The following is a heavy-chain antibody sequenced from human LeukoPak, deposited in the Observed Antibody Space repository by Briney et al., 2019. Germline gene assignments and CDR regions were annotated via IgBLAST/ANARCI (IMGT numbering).Heavy chain of an antibody. CDR2: VSWNSGNV. J-gene: IGHJ4*02. Sequence: PGGSLRLSCVASGFIFDDYVMHWVRQVPGKGLEWVSGVSWNSGNVDYADSVKGRFTISRDNAKNSLYLQMDSLRAEDTALYYCVKDKIASSSSVFEYWGQGTLVTVSS. D-gene: IGHD6-6*01. CDR1: GFIFDDYV. CDR3: VKDKIASSSSVFEY. V-gene: IGHV3-9*01.